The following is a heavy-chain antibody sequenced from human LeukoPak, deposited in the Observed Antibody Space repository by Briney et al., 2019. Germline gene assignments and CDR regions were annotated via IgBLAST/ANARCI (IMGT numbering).Heavy chain of an antibody. CDR3: VTAAAGTGLSDY. CDR2: ISGSGGST. CDR1: GFTFSSYA. V-gene: IGHV3-23*01. Sequence: PGGSLRLSCAASGFTFSSYAMSWVRQAPGKGLKWVSAISGSGGSTYYADSVKGRFTISRDNSKNTLYLQMNSLRAEDTAVYYCVTAAAGTGLSDYWGQGTLVTVSS. D-gene: IGHD6-13*01. J-gene: IGHJ4*02.